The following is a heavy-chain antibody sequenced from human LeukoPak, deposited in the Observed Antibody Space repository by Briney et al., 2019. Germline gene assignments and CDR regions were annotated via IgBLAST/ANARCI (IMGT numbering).Heavy chain of an antibody. V-gene: IGHV1-8*02. J-gene: IGHJ4*02. CDR2: MNPNSGNT. CDR1: GYTFTSYY. D-gene: IGHD3-10*01. CDR3: ASTTGYYYGSGSYYNDY. Sequence: ASVKVSCKASGYTFTSYYMHWVRQAPGQGLEWMGWMNPNSGNTGYAQKFQGRVTMTRNTSISTAYMELSSLRSEDTAVYYCASTTGYYYGSGSYYNDYWGQGTLVTVSS.